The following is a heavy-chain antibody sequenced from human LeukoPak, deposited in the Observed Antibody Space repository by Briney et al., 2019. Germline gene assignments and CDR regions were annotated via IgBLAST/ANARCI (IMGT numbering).Heavy chain of an antibody. CDR1: GFTFNKYA. CDR2: MSGIGDT. Sequence: GGSLRLSRAASGFTFNKYAMSWVRQPPGKGLEWVSSMSGIGDTYYANSVKGRFTISRDNSKNTVSLQMSSLRAEDTAVYYCARDETRRGCSGVTCYSDFDYWGQGTLVTVSS. J-gene: IGHJ4*02. CDR3: ARDETRRGCSGVTCYSDFDY. V-gene: IGHV3-23*01. D-gene: IGHD2-15*01.